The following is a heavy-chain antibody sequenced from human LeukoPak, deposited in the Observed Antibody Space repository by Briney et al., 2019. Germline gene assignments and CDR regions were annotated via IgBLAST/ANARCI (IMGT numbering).Heavy chain of an antibody. J-gene: IGHJ4*02. CDR3: ARARRCGLNDDYGGCFDY. CDR2: INSDGSST. CDR1: GFTFSSYW. V-gene: IGHV3-74*01. Sequence: GGSLRLSCAASGFTFSSYWMHWVRQAPGKGLVWVSRINSDGSSTSYADSVKGRFTISRDNSKNTLSLQMNSLRAEDTAVYYCARARRCGLNDDYGGCFDYWGQGAQVTVSS. D-gene: IGHD4-23*01.